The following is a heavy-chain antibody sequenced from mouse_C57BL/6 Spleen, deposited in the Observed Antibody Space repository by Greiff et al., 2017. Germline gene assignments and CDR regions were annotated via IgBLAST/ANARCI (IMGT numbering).Heavy chain of an antibody. CDR1: GYAFSSSW. CDR2: IYPGDGDT. J-gene: IGHJ3*01. Sequence: QVQLKQSGPELVKPGASVKISCKASGYAFSSSWMNWVKQRPGKGLEWIGRIYPGDGDTNYNGKFKGKATLTADKSSSTAYMQLSSLTSEDSAVYFCARVDYYSNTFAYWGQGTLVTVSA. D-gene: IGHD2-5*01. CDR3: ARVDYYSNTFAY. V-gene: IGHV1-82*01.